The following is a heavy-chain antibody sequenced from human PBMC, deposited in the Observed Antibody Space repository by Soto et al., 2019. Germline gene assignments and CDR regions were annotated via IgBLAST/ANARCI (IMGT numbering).Heavy chain of an antibody. CDR1: GGSISSYY. Sequence: SETLSLTCTVSGGSISSYYWSWIRQPPGKGLEWIGYIYYSGSTNYNPSLKSRATISVDTSKNQFSLKLSSVTAADTAVYYCARRAPGTYVWGSYPFYFDYWGQGTLVTVSS. D-gene: IGHD3-16*02. V-gene: IGHV4-59*08. CDR3: ARRAPGTYVWGSYPFYFDY. J-gene: IGHJ4*02. CDR2: IYYSGST.